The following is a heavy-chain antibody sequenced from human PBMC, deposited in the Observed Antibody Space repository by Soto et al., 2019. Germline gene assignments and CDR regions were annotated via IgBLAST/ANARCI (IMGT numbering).Heavy chain of an antibody. Sequence: QVQLVESGGGVVQPGTSLRLSCVGSGFTFRSYVIHWVRQAPGKGLERVALTSYDGSNNFYGDSVKGRFTISRDNSRNTVELQMDSLSLEDTALYDCARWGTTGGLDVWGQGTLVSVSS. CDR2: TSYDGSNN. J-gene: IGHJ4*02. V-gene: IGHV3-33*05. CDR1: GFTFRSYV. CDR3: ARWGTTGGLDV. D-gene: IGHD3-16*01.